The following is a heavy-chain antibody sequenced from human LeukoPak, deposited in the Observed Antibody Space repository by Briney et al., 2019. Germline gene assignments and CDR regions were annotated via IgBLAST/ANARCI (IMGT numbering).Heavy chain of an antibody. J-gene: IGHJ4*02. CDR3: ARDRYGYGLEYYFDY. Sequence: GGSLRLSCAASGFTFSSYGMHWVRQAPGKGLEWVAVIWYDGSNKYYADSVKGRFTISRDNSKNTLYLQMNSLRAEDTAVYYCARDRYGYGLEYYFDYWGQGTLVTVSS. CDR2: IWYDGSNK. CDR1: GFTFSSYG. V-gene: IGHV3-33*01. D-gene: IGHD5-18*01.